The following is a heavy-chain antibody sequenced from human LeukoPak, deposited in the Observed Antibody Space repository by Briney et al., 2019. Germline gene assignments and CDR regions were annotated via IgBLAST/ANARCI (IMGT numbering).Heavy chain of an antibody. V-gene: IGHV3-23*01. CDR3: AKGKGYYGSGMSY. CDR1: GFTFSSYG. Sequence: GGSLRLSCAASGFTFSSYGMSWVRQAPGKGLEWVSAISGSGGSTYYADSVKGRFTISRDNSKNTLYLQMNSLRAEDTAVYYCAKGKGYYGSGMSYWGQGTLVTVSS. D-gene: IGHD3-10*01. J-gene: IGHJ4*02. CDR2: ISGSGGST.